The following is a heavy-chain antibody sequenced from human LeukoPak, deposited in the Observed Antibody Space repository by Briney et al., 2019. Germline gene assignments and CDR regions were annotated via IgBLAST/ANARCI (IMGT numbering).Heavy chain of an antibody. V-gene: IGHV3-7*01. CDR1: GFTFSSYW. D-gene: IGHD1-26*01. J-gene: IGHJ6*03. CDR3: ARDGTGSYHTSYYYYYYMDV. Sequence: GGSLRPSCAASGFTFSSYWMSWVRQAPGKGLEWVANIKQDGSEKYYVDSVKGRFTISRDNAKNSLYLQMNSLRAEDTAVYYCARDGTGSYHTSYYYYYYMDVWGKGTTVTVSS. CDR2: IKQDGSEK.